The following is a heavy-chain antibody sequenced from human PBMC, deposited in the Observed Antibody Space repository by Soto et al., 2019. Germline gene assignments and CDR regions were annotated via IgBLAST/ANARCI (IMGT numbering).Heavy chain of an antibody. V-gene: IGHV1-2*02. CDR1: GYTFDGYY. J-gene: IGHJ5*02. CDR2: INPKSGGT. Sequence: GASVKVSCQAFGYTFDGYYMHWVRQAPGKGLEWMGWINPKSGGTNYAQKFQGRVTMTTDTSISTAYMELSRLRAEDTAVYYCVRDGHCITTSCYGNWFDPWGQGNLVTVSS. D-gene: IGHD2-2*01. CDR3: VRDGHCITTSCYGNWFDP.